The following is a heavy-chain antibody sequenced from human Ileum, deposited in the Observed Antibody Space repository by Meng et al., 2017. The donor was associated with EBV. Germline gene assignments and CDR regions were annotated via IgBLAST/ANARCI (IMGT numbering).Heavy chain of an antibody. Sequence: VQLVESGGGLGQSGXSLRLLCAVSGFSFSNSWMHWVRQAPGKGLVWVSRINSDGSSISYADSVKGRFTISRDNAKNTLYLQMNSLRAEDTAVYYCARRDGSSWYYFDYWGQGTLVTVSS. CDR1: GFSFSNSW. J-gene: IGHJ4*02. CDR3: ARRDGSSWYYFDY. V-gene: IGHV3-74*02. D-gene: IGHD6-13*01. CDR2: INSDGSSI.